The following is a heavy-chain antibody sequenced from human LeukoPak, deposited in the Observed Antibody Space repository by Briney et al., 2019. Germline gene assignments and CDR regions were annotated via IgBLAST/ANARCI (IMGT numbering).Heavy chain of an antibody. CDR2: IYYSGST. CDR1: GGSISSGDYY. D-gene: IGHD3-22*01. CDR3: ASLDPYDSSGYSRDAFDI. Sequence: SETLSLTCTVSGGSISSGDYYWSWIRRPPGKGLEWIGYIYYSGSTYYNPSLKSRVTISVDTSKNQFSLKLSSVTAADTAVYYCASLDPYDSSGYSRDAFDIWGQGTMVTVSS. V-gene: IGHV4-30-4*08. J-gene: IGHJ3*02.